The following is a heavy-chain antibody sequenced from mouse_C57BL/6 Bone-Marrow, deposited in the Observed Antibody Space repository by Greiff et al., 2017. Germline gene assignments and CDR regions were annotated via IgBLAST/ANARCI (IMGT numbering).Heavy chain of an antibody. V-gene: IGHV1-55*01. D-gene: IGHD1-1*01. CDR1: GYTFTSYW. CDR3: ARPTVVAPLDD. CDR2: IYPGSGST. Sequence: VQLQQPGAELVKPGASVKMSCKASGYTFTSYWITWVKQRPGQGLEWIGDIYPGSGSTNYHEKFKSKATMSVDTASSTAYMQLSSLTSEDTAVYYCARPTVVAPLDDWGQGTTLTVSS. J-gene: IGHJ2*01.